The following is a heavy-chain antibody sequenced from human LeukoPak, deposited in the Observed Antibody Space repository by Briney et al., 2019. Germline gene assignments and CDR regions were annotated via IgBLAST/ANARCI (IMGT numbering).Heavy chain of an antibody. J-gene: IGHJ4*02. CDR3: ARYYYDSSGYYLTAFDY. V-gene: IGHV1-69*06. CDR1: GYSFTTYG. CDR2: IIPIFGTA. Sequence: SVKVSCKASGYSFTTYGISWVRQAPGQGLEWMGGIIPIFGTANYAQKFQGRVTITADKSTSTAYMELSSLRSEDTAVYYCARYYYDSSGYYLTAFDYWGQGTLVTVSS. D-gene: IGHD3-22*01.